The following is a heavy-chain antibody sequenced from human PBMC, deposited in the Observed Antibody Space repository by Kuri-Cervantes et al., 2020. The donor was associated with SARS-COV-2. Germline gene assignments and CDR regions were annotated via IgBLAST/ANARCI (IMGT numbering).Heavy chain of an antibody. D-gene: IGHD1-26*01. CDR2: IIPIFGTA. CDR3: ARDRGGYVVGATMHFDY. Sequence: SVKVSCKASGGTFSSYAISWVRQAPGQGLEWMGGIIPIFGTANYAQKFQGRVTMTRDTSTSTVYMELSSLRSEDTAVYYCARDRGGYVVGATMHFDYWGQGTLVTVSS. V-gene: IGHV1-69*05. CDR1: GGTFSSYA. J-gene: IGHJ4*02.